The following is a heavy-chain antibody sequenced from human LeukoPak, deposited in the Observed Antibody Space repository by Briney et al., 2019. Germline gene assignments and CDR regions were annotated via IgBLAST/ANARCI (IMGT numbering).Heavy chain of an antibody. J-gene: IGHJ3*02. Sequence: SETLSLTCTVSGGSISSGDYYWSWIRQPPGKGLELIGYIYYSGSTYYNPSPKSRVTISVDTSKNQFSLKLSSVTAADTAVYYCARDWRDDSSGQDAFDIWGQGKMVTVSS. CDR1: GGSISSGDYY. CDR2: IYYSGST. CDR3: ARDWRDDSSGQDAFDI. D-gene: IGHD3-22*01. V-gene: IGHV4-30-4*01.